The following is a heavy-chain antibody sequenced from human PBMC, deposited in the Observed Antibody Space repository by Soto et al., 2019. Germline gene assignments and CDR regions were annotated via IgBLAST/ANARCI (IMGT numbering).Heavy chain of an antibody. V-gene: IGHV3-73*01. J-gene: IGHJ6*03. CDR1: GFTFSGSA. Sequence: GGSLRLSCAASGFTFSGSAMHWVRQASGKGLEWVGRIRSKANSYATAYAASVKGRFTISRDDSKNTAYLQMNSLKTEDTAVYYCTRWSGYAVTTRPIYYYYYMDVWGKGTTVTVSS. D-gene: IGHD4-17*01. CDR3: TRWSGYAVTTRPIYYYYYMDV. CDR2: IRSKANSYAT.